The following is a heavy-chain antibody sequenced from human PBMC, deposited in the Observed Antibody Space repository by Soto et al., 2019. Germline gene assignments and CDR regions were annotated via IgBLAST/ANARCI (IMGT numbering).Heavy chain of an antibody. CDR1: GFIISDHY. CDR2: TANKANSYTT. D-gene: IGHD7-27*01. J-gene: IGHJ4*02. V-gene: IGHV3-72*01. Sequence: EVQLEESGGGLVQPGGSLRLSCAVSGFIISDHYMDWVRQAPGKGLEWIARTANKANSYTTIYAASVQDRLTISRDASKNSLYLQMNSLKTEDTAIYYCVSVHWGFDFWGQGTLVTVSS. CDR3: VSVHWGFDF.